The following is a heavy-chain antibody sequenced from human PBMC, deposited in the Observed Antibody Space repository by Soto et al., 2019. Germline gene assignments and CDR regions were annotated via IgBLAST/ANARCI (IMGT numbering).Heavy chain of an antibody. CDR2: IYYSGST. CDR1: GGSISSSSYY. Sequence: PSETLSLTCTVSGGSISSSSYYWGWIRQPPGKGLEWIGSIYYSGSTYYNPSLKSRVTISVDTSKNQFSLKLSSVTAADTAVYYCASFVYLFDSSPPGNYWGQGTLVTVSS. CDR3: ASFVYLFDSSPPGNY. D-gene: IGHD3-22*01. J-gene: IGHJ4*02. V-gene: IGHV4-39*01.